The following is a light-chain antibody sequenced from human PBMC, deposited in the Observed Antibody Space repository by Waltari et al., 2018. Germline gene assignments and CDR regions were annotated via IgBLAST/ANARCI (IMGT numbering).Light chain of an antibody. CDR1: PTINPNN. CDR3: QQYSASTGT. Sequence: IVLTQSPATMSSSPGARAILSCRASPTINPNNLAWYQQKPAQAPSLLIHGSSARTIGIPDRCFGSASGTDVTHTISRVEPEDSGVYYCQQYSASTGTFGQGTKVEIK. CDR2: GSS. V-gene: IGKV3-20*01. J-gene: IGKJ1*01.